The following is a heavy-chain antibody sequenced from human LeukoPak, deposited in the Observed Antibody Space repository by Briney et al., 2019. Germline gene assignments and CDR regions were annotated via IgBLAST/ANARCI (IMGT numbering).Heavy chain of an antibody. J-gene: IGHJ4*02. CDR2: IKQDGSEK. CDR1: GFTFSSYW. CDR3: ARDLGYSYEGYFDY. D-gene: IGHD5-18*01. Sequence: QSRGSLRLSCAASGFTFSSYWMSWVRQAPGKGLEWVANIKQDGSEKYYVDSVKGRFTISRDNAKNSLYLQMNSLRAEDTAVYYCARDLGYSYEGYFDYWGQGTLVTVSS. V-gene: IGHV3-7*01.